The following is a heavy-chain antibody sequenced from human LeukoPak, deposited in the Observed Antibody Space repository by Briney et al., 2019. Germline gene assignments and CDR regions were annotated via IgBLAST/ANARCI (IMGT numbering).Heavy chain of an antibody. V-gene: IGHV3-23*01. J-gene: IGHJ4*02. CDR1: GFPFSTYA. Sequence: PGGSLRLSCAASGFPFSTYAMNWVRQAPGKGLEWVSVITGSGGSTYYADSVKGRFTISRDNSKNTLYLQMNSLRAEDTAVYYCAREWELLGDYYFDYWGQGTLVTVSP. CDR3: AREWELLGDYYFDY. D-gene: IGHD1-26*01. CDR2: ITGSGGST.